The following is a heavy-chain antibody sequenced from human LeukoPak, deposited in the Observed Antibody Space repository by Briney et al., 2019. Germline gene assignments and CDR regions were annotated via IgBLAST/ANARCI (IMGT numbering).Heavy chain of an antibody. CDR2: IYSGGST. CDR1: GFTVSSNY. CDR3: ASRSSGWYHDY. D-gene: IGHD6-19*01. Sequence: GGSLRLSCAASGFTVSSNYMSWVRQAPGKGLEWVSVIYSGGSTYYADSVKGRFTISRDNFKNTLYLQMNSLRAEDTAVYYCASRSSGWYHDYWGQGTLVTVSS. J-gene: IGHJ4*02. V-gene: IGHV3-66*02.